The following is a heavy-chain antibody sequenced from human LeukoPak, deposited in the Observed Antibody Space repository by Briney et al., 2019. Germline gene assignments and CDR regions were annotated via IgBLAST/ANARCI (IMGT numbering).Heavy chain of an antibody. CDR2: ITGGGVA. CDR3: AKGRGTGAVDWFDP. V-gene: IGHV3-23*01. CDR1: GFTFSNYC. D-gene: IGHD3/OR15-3a*01. J-gene: IGHJ5*02. Sequence: GGSLRLSCAASGFTFSNYCMKWVRQAPGKGLEWVSSITGGGVAYYVDSVKGRFTVSSDNSKDTLYLQINSLTAEDTDFYYCAKGRGTGAVDWFDPWGQGTLVTVSS.